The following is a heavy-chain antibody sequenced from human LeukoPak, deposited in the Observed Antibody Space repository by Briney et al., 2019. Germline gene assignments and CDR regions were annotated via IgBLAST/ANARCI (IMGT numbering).Heavy chain of an antibody. V-gene: IGHV4-39*01. Sequence: SQTLSLTCTVSAGSISSSSHHWGWIRQSPGKGLEWIGSIYSGRTTYYNPSLNSRVTISVLTSKNQFSLQLHSVTAADTAVYYCARHDGRGGATMGALDSWGQESLVTVSS. CDR3: ARHDGRGGATMGALDS. D-gene: IGHD5-12*01. CDR2: IYSGRTT. J-gene: IGHJ4*02. CDR1: AGSISSSSHH.